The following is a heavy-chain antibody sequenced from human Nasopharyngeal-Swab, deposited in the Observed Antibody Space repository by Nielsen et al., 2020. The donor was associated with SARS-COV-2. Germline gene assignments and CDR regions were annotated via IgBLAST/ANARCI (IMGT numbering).Heavy chain of an antibody. CDR2: ISGSGGST. Sequence: VRQAPGKGLEWVSAISGSGGSTYYADSVKGRFTISRDNSKNTLYLQMNSLRAEDTAVYYCAREAGTTVTTYGGVPDYWGRGTLVTVSS. CDR3: AREAGTTVTTYGGVPDY. D-gene: IGHD4-17*01. J-gene: IGHJ4*02. V-gene: IGHV3-23*01.